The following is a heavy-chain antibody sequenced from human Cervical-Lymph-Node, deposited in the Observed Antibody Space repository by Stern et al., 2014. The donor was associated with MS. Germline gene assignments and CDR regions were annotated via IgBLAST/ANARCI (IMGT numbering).Heavy chain of an antibody. Sequence: VQLLESGAEVKKPGASVKVSCKASGYTFTSYDINWVRQATGQGLEWMGWMNPKSGNTDYAQKFQGRVTMTRNTSISTAYMELSSLRSEDTAVYYCARGMDIVATEIDYWGQGTLVTVSS. CDR2: MNPKSGNT. CDR3: ARGMDIVATEIDY. J-gene: IGHJ4*02. V-gene: IGHV1-8*01. CDR1: GYTFTSYD. D-gene: IGHD5-12*01.